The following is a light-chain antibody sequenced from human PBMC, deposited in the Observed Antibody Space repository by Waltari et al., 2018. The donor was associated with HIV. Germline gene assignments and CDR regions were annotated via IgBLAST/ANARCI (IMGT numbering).Light chain of an antibody. Sequence: QPVLPPPPSVSGPPVQRVTIPCTGSSPNLGAGSDVHWSQQFPGTAPKLLLFGNNNRPSGVPDRFSGSKSGTSASLTITGLQTEDEADYYCQSYDYMLSGSRVFGGGTKVTVL. CDR2: GNN. CDR3: QSYDYMLSGSRV. CDR1: SPNLGAGSD. V-gene: IGLV1-40*01. J-gene: IGLJ3*02.